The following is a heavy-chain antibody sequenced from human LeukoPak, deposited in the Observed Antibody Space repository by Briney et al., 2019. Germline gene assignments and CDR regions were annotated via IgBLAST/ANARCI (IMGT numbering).Heavy chain of an antibody. V-gene: IGHV4-4*07. J-gene: IGHJ6*02. Sequence: PSEALSLTCRVSGGTISRYYWSWIRQPAGKGLEWIGRIYTSGNTNYNPSIKSRVTMSVDMSRNQFSLNLRSVTAANTAVYYCARGDYGDSLNYYYYYGMDVWGPGTTVTVSS. CDR1: GGTISRYY. D-gene: IGHD4-17*01. CDR2: IYTSGNT. CDR3: ARGDYGDSLNYYYYYGMDV.